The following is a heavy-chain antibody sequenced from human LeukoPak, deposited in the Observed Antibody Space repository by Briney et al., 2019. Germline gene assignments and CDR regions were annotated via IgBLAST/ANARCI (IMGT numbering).Heavy chain of an antibody. CDR2: ISSSSSYI. CDR1: GFTFSSYR. CDR3: ARDSGSITADY. J-gene: IGHJ4*02. V-gene: IGHV3-21*01. Sequence: GGSLRLSCAASGFTFSSYRMNWVRQAPGKGLEWVSSISSSSSYIYYADSVKGRFTISRDNAKNSLYLQMNSLRAEDTAVYYCARDSGSITADYWGQGTLVTVSS. D-gene: IGHD1-26*01.